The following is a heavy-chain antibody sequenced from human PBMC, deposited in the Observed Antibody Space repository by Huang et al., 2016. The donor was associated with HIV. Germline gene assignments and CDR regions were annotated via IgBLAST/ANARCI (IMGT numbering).Heavy chain of an antibody. CDR2: INHSGST. CDR1: GGSFSGYS. J-gene: IGHJ5*02. V-gene: IGHV4-34*01. D-gene: IGHD3-16*01. CDR3: AREVMITFGGPFDP. Sequence: QVQLQQWGAGLLKPSETLSLTCAVYGGSFSGYSWNWIRQSPGKGLEWIGQINHSGSTDYNPSLKSRGTISMDTSKNQFSLKLNAVTAADTAIYYCAREVMITFGGPFDPWGHGNLVTVSS.